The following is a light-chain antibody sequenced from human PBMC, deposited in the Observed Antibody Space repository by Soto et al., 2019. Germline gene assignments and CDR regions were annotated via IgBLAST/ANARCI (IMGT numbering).Light chain of an antibody. CDR1: SSNIGSNT. Sequence: QSVLTQPPSASGTPGQRVTISCSGSSSNIGSNTVNWYQQLPGTAPKLLIYSNNQRPSGVPDRFSGSKSGTSASLAISGLQSEDEADYYCGTWDRSLSAGVFGGGTKLTVL. CDR2: SNN. CDR3: GTWDRSLSAGV. V-gene: IGLV1-44*01. J-gene: IGLJ2*01.